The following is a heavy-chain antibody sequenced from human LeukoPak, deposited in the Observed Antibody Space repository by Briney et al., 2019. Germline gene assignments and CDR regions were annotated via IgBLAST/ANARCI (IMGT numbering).Heavy chain of an antibody. Sequence: GGSLRLSCGGSGFTFSDYYMSWIRQAPGKGLEWVSHITSDGGTIYYADSVKGRFTVSRDNAKNSLYLLMNSLRVEDTAVYFCTRDELLWFGSSRFWGQGTLVTVSS. D-gene: IGHD3-10*01. CDR2: ITSDGGTI. J-gene: IGHJ4*02. CDR1: GFTFSDYY. V-gene: IGHV3-11*01. CDR3: TRDELLWFGSSRF.